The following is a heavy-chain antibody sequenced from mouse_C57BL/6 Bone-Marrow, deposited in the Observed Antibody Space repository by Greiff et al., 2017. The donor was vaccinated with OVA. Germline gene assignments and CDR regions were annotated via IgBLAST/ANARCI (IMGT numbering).Heavy chain of an antibody. D-gene: IGHD2-4*01. Sequence: QVQLQQPGAELVKPGASVKLSCKASGYTFTSYWMHWVKQRPGQGLEWIGMIHPNSGSTKYNEKFKSKATLTVDKSSSTAYMQLSILTSEDSAVYYCARVIYYDFAYWGQGTLVTVSA. V-gene: IGHV1-64*01. CDR2: IHPNSGST. CDR3: ARVIYYDFAY. J-gene: IGHJ3*01. CDR1: GYTFTSYW.